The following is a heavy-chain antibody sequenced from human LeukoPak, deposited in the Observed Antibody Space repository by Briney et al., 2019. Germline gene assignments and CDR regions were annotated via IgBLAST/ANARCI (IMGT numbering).Heavy chain of an antibody. V-gene: IGHV4-59*01. Sequence: PSETLSLTCTVSGGTIGSYYWGWLRQSPGKRLEWIGYIYDSGSTNYNPSLKSRVTMSVDTSKNQFSLKLNSVTAADTAVYYCARHGSGWSFDYWGQGTLVTVSS. CDR2: IYDSGST. CDR3: ARHGSGWSFDY. J-gene: IGHJ4*02. D-gene: IGHD6-19*01. CDR1: GGTIGSYY.